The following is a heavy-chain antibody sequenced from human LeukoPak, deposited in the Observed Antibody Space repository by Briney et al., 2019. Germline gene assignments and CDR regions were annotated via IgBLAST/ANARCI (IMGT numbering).Heavy chain of an antibody. CDR1: GGSISSGGYY. Sequence: PSQTLSLTCTVSGGSISSGGYYWSWIRQHPGKGLEWIGYIYYSGSTYYNPSLKSRVTISVDTSKSQFSLKLSSVTAADTAVYYCARFLYGDYGIYIDYWGQGTLVTVSS. CDR2: IYYSGST. V-gene: IGHV4-31*03. D-gene: IGHD4-17*01. J-gene: IGHJ4*02. CDR3: ARFLYGDYGIYIDY.